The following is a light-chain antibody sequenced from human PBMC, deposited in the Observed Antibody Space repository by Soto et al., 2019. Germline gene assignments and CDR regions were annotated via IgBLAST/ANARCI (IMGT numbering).Light chain of an antibody. V-gene: IGKV1-8*01. J-gene: IGKJ1*01. CDR3: QHYYTYPWT. Sequence: AIRMTQSPSSLSASTGDRVTISCRASQDISDYLVWYQHKPGKAPKVLIHAASTLQGGVSSRFSGSRSGTDFTLTINSLQSVDFATYYCQHYYTYPWTFGQGTKVEV. CDR1: QDISDY. CDR2: AAS.